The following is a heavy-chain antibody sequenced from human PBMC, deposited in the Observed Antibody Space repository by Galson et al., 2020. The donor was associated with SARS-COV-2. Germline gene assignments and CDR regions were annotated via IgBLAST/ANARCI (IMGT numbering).Heavy chain of an antibody. Sequence: GGSLRLSCAASGFTFDDYAMHWVRQAPGKGLEWVSGISWNSGSIGYADSVKGRFTISRDNAKNSLYLQMNSLRAEDTALYYCAKFYGSGSYRDYWGQGTLVTVSS. CDR1: GFTFDDYA. V-gene: IGHV3-9*01. CDR2: ISWNSGSI. D-gene: IGHD3-10*01. J-gene: IGHJ4*02. CDR3: AKFYGSGSYRDY.